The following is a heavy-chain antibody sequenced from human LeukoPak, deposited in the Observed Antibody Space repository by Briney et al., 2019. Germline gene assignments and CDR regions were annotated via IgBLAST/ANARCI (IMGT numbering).Heavy chain of an antibody. V-gene: IGHV4-59*01. D-gene: IGHD1-26*01. Sequence: SETLSLTCTVSGGSISSYYWSWIRQPPGKGLEWIGYIYYSGSTNYNPSLKSRVTISVDTSKNQFSLELSSVTAADTAVYYCARAFYSGSYYIVDYWGQGTLVTVSS. CDR2: IYYSGST. CDR3: ARAFYSGSYYIVDY. CDR1: GGSISSYY. J-gene: IGHJ4*02.